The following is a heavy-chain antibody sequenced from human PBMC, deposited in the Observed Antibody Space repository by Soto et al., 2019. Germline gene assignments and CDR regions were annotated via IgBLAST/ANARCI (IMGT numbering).Heavy chain of an antibody. CDR3: AKDFPQTEELLLDY. CDR1: GFTFSSNA. Sequence: PGGSLRLSCAASGFTFSSNAMSWVRQAPGKGLEWVSAISGSGGSTYYADSVKGRFTISRDNSKNTLYLQMNSLRAEDTAVYYCAKDFPQTEELLLDYWGQGTLVTVSS. D-gene: IGHD1-26*01. CDR2: ISGSGGST. J-gene: IGHJ4*02. V-gene: IGHV3-23*01.